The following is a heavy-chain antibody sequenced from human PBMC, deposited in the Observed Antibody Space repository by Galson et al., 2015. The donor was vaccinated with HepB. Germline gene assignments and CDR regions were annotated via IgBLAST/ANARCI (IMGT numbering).Heavy chain of an antibody. J-gene: IGHJ4*02. CDR3: ARGHFRRETHTDY. Sequence: SLRLSCAASGFTFSSYSMNWVRQAPGKGLEWVSSISSSSSYIYYVDSVKGRFTISRDNAKNSLYLQMNSLRAEDTAVYYCARGHFRRETHTDYWGQGTLVTVSS. D-gene: IGHD3-3*02. CDR1: GFTFSSYS. V-gene: IGHV3-21*01. CDR2: ISSSSSYI.